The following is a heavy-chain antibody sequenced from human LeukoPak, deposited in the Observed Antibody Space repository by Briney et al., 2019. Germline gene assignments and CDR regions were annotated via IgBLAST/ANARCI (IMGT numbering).Heavy chain of an antibody. Sequence: GGSLRLSCAASGFTFNSYAMSWVRQAPGKGLEWVSIISGSGGSRYYAESVKGRLTVSRDNSKEMLYLQMNSLRAEDTAVYYCAARSDYKDYWGQGTLVTVSS. CDR3: AARSDYKDY. V-gene: IGHV3-23*01. J-gene: IGHJ4*02. CDR2: ISGSGGSR. D-gene: IGHD3-10*01. CDR1: GFTFNSYA.